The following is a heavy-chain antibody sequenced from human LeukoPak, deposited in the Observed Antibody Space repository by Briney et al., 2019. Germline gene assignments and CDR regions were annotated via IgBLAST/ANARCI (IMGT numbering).Heavy chain of an antibody. D-gene: IGHD5-12*01. V-gene: IGHV1-69*04. CDR2: IIPILGIA. CDR1: GCTFSSYG. Sequence: GSSVKVSCKSSGCTFSSYGINWVRQAPGQGLEWMGRIIPILGIANYAQKFQGRVTITADKSTSAAYMELSNLRSEDTAVYYCARERIVAKFLPYWGQGTLVTVSS. J-gene: IGHJ4*02. CDR3: ARERIVAKFLPY.